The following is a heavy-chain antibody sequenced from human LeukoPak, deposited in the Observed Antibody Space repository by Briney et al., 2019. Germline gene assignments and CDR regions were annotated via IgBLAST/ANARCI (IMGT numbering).Heavy chain of an antibody. J-gene: IGHJ6*02. D-gene: IGHD1-26*01. CDR1: GYSFKDYG. CDR3: AKHLTATNTYIFFGLDV. V-gene: IGHV3-9*01. Sequence: GGSLRLSCAATGYSFKDYGMHWVRQPPGKGLEWVSAINWNGGGTDYADSVKGRFTISRDNAKNSLYLQLSSLRPEDTALYYCAKHLTATNTYIFFGLDVWGQGTSVTVSS. CDR2: INWNGGGT.